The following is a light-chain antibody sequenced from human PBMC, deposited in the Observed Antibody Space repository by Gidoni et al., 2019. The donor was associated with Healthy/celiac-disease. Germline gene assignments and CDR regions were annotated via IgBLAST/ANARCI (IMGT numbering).Light chain of an antibody. Sequence: EIVLTQSPGTLSLSPGERATLSCRASQSVSSSYLAWYQQKPGQAPRLLIYGASSRATGTPDRFSGSGSGTDFTLTISRLEPEDFAVYYCQQYGSSPTFGQXTRLEIK. CDR2: GAS. CDR1: QSVSSSY. J-gene: IGKJ5*01. CDR3: QQYGSSPT. V-gene: IGKV3-20*01.